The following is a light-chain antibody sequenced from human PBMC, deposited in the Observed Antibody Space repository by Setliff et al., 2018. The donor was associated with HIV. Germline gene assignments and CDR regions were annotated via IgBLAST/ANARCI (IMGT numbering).Light chain of an antibody. J-gene: IGKJ2*01. CDR3: QQSYSTLYT. Sequence: DIQMTQSPSSLSASVGDRVTITCRASQRISSYLNWYQQKPGKAPKLLIYAASSLQSGVPSRFSGSGSGTDFTLTISSLQPEDFATYYCQQSYSTLYTFGQGTKVDIK. CDR1: QRISSY. CDR2: AAS. V-gene: IGKV1-39*01.